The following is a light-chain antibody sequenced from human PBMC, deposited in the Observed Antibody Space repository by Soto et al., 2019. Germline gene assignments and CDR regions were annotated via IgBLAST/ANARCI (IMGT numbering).Light chain of an antibody. CDR1: QSISSSY. V-gene: IGKV3-20*01. CDR3: QQYGTSSWT. CDR2: GAS. Sequence: EIALTQSPGTLSLSPGERATLSCRASQSISSSYLAWFQQKPGQAPRLLIYGASNRATGIPDRFSGSGSGTDFTLTISRLEPEDLAVYYCQQYGTSSWTFGQGTKVEIK. J-gene: IGKJ1*01.